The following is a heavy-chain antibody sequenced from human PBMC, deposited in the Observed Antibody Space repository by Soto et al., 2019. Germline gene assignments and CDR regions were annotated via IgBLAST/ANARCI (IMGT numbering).Heavy chain of an antibody. CDR1: GSTFSDYS. D-gene: IGHD2-21*02. V-gene: IGHV3-11*06. J-gene: IGHJ4*02. CDR2: ISLSSTYT. Sequence: GGSLRLSCAASGSTFSDYSMHWIRQSPGKGLEWLSYISLSSTYTNYAESVKGRFTVSRDNGKNSLHLHMNSLRVDDSAVYYCARSIGVTSFDYWGQGALVTVSS. CDR3: ARSIGVTSFDY.